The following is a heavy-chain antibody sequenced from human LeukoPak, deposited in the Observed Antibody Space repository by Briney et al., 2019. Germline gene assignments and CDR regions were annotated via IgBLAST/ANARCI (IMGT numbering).Heavy chain of an antibody. CDR2: IYYSGST. Sequence: SETLSLTCTVSGGSISSSSYHWGWIRQPPGKGLEWIGSIYYSGSTYYNPSLKSRVTISVDTSKNQFSLKLSSVTAADTAVYYCARLPNYYYYYYMDVWGKGTTVTVSS. CDR3: ARLPNYYYYYYMDV. CDR1: GGSISSSSYH. V-gene: IGHV4-39*01. J-gene: IGHJ6*03.